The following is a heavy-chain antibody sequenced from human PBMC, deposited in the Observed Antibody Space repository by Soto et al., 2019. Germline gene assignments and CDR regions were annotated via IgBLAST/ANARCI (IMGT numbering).Heavy chain of an antibody. J-gene: IGHJ6*02. V-gene: IGHV4-4*02. CDR2: IYHSGST. Sequence: SETLSLTCAVSGGSISSSNWWSWVRQPPGKGLEWIGEIYHSGSTNYNPSLKSRVTISVDKSKNQFSLKLSSVTAADTVVYYCARDRGYCSSTSCYGSYYYGMDVWGQGTTVTVSS. CDR1: GGSISSSNW. D-gene: IGHD2-2*01. CDR3: ARDRGYCSSTSCYGSYYYGMDV.